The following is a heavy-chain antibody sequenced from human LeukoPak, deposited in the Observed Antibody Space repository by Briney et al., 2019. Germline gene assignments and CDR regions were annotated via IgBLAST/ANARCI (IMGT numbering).Heavy chain of an antibody. CDR3: ARGAWATRLGS. Sequence: SETLSLTCALFGESLNRYYWSWVRPPPGGGLEWFGEIYESGTTEYNPSLKSRVTISMVPAKQQFSLGLSSVTAADTAVYYCARGAWATRLGSWGLGTPVIVSS. V-gene: IGHV4-34*01. CDR1: GESLNRYY. D-gene: IGHD2-15*01. J-gene: IGHJ4*02. CDR2: IYESGTT.